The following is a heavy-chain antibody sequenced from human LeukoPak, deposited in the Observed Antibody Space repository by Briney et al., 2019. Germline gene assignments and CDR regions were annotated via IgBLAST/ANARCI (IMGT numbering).Heavy chain of an antibody. V-gene: IGHV4-59*12. Sequence: SETLSLTCSVSGASISSDYWSWIRQPPGKGLEWIGNIYSSETTKYNPSLRSRATISGDTSKNQFSLKLSSVTAADTAVYYCARDPVLRFLEGLGWFDPWGQGTLVTVSS. CDR2: IYSSETT. CDR3: ARDPVLRFLEGLGWFDP. CDR1: GASISSDY. D-gene: IGHD3-3*01. J-gene: IGHJ5*02.